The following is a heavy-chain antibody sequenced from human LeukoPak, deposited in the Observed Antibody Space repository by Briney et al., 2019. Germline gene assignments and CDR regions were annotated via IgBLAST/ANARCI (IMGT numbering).Heavy chain of an antibody. CDR1: GYSFPNYW. J-gene: IGHJ5*02. Sequence: GESLKISCKGSGYSFPNYWIGWVRQMPGKGQEWMGLIYLGDSDTRYSPSFQGHVTISADKSINTAYLQWSSLKASDTAMYYCARLHGSETFLSYSWFDPWGQGTLVTVSS. D-gene: IGHD3-10*01. CDR3: ARLHGSETFLSYSWFDP. V-gene: IGHV5-51*01. CDR2: IYLGDSDT.